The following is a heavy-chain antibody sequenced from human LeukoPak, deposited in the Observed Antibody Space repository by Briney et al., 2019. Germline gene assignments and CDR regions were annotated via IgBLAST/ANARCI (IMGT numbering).Heavy chain of an antibody. CDR3: ARAPTYYYGSGSYYSYYYYGMDV. V-gene: IGHV5-51*01. CDR2: IYPGDSDT. Sequence: GESLKISCKCSGYSFTSYWIGWVRQMPGKGLEWMGIIYPGDSDTRYSPSFQGQVTISADKSISTAYLQWSSLKASDTAMYYCARAPTYYYGSGSYYSYYYYGMDVWGQGTTVTVSS. D-gene: IGHD3-10*01. J-gene: IGHJ6*02. CDR1: GYSFTSYW.